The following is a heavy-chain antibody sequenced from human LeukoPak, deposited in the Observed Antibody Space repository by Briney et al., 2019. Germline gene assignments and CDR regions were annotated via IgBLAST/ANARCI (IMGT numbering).Heavy chain of an antibody. CDR1: GYTYTSYG. D-gene: IGHD2-15*01. CDR2: ISAYNGNT. J-gene: IGHJ4*02. Sequence: ASVKVPCKASGYTYTSYGISWVRQAPGQGLEWMGWISAYNGNTNYAQKLQGRVTMTTDTSTSTAYMELRSLRSDDTAVYYCARWSTRCSGGSCHPADYWGQGTLVTVSS. V-gene: IGHV1-18*01. CDR3: ARWSTRCSGGSCHPADY.